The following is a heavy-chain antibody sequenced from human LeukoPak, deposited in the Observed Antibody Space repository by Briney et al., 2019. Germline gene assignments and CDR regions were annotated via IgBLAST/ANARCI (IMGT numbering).Heavy chain of an antibody. CDR3: ARGSYGDFDY. D-gene: IGHD4-17*01. V-gene: IGHV1-2*02. CDR2: INPNSGGT. CDR1: DYTFTDYY. J-gene: IGHJ4*02. Sequence: ASVKVSCKASDYTFTDYYIHWVRQAPGQGLEWMGWINPNSGGTSFAQHFQGRVTMTRDTSISTAYMELSRLRSDDTALYYCARGSYGDFDYWGQGTLVTVSS.